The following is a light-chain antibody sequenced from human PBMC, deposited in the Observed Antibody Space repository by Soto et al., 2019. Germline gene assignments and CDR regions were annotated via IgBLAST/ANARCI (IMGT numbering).Light chain of an antibody. V-gene: IGKV1-17*01. Sequence: DIQMTQSPSSLSASIGDRVTITCRASQGIRNDLGWCQQKPGKAPKRLIYAASSLQSGVPSRFSGSRSGTEFTLTVRSRQTEDFATYYCLQHITYPPTFGQGTKVEIE. CDR1: QGIRND. J-gene: IGKJ1*01. CDR3: LQHITYPPT. CDR2: AAS.